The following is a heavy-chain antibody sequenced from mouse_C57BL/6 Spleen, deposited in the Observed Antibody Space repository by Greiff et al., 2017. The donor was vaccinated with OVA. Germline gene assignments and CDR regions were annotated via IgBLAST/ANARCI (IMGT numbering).Heavy chain of an antibody. CDR1: GFNIKAYY. Sequence: VQLKESGAELVQPGASVKLSCTASGFNIKAYYMHWVKQRTEQGLEWIGRIDPEDGETKYAPKFQGKATITADTSSNTAYLQLSSLTSEDAAVYDCARGSNYPDAMDYWGQGTSVTVAS. CDR3: ARGSNYPDAMDY. V-gene: IGHV14-2*01. J-gene: IGHJ4*01. CDR2: IDPEDGET. D-gene: IGHD2-5*01.